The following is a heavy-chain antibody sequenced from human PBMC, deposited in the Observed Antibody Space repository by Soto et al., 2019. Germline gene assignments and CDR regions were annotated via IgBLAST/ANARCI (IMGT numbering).Heavy chain of an antibody. CDR2: IKEDGSEK. Sequence: EVQLMQSGGGLVQPGGSLGLSCASSGFTFSIYWMSWVRQAPGKGLEWVANIKEDGSEKNYVDSVMGRFTISRDNAKNSVYLQMNNLRPGDTAVYCCVRGKFVPDQWGQGARVTVSS. CDR1: GFTFSIYW. J-gene: IGHJ4*02. CDR3: VRGKFVPDQ. D-gene: IGHD3-16*01. V-gene: IGHV3-7*04.